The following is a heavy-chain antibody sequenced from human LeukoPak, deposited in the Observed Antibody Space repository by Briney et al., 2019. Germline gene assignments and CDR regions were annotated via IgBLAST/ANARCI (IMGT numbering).Heavy chain of an antibody. CDR2: ISGSGGST. Sequence: PGGSQRLSCAASGFTFSSYAMSWVRQAPGKGLEWVSAISGSGGSTYYADSVKGRFTISRDNSKNTLYLQMNSLRAEDTAVYYCAENRRFLEPVGYWGQGTLVTVSS. D-gene: IGHD3-3*01. V-gene: IGHV3-23*01. CDR1: GFTFSSYA. CDR3: AENRRFLEPVGY. J-gene: IGHJ4*02.